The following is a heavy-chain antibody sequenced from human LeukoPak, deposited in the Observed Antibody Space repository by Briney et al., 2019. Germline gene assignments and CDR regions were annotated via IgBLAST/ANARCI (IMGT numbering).Heavy chain of an antibody. Sequence: GGSLRLSCAASGFAFNTYSMNWVRQAPGKGLEWVSYITSTSSTIHHADSVKGRFTISRDNVKNSLALQMNSLRAEDTAVYYCARVRAGLSAGYYYYMDVWGKGTTVTVSS. V-gene: IGHV3-48*01. CDR1: GFAFNTYS. CDR2: ITSTSSTI. J-gene: IGHJ6*03. CDR3: ARVRAGLSAGYYYYMDV. D-gene: IGHD3-10*01.